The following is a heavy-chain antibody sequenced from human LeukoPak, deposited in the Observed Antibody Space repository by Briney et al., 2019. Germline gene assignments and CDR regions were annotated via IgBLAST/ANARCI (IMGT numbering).Heavy chain of an antibody. Sequence: SETLSLTXTVSGGSISSSSYYWGWIRQPPGKGLEWIGSIYYSGSTYYNPSLKSRVTISVDTSKNQFSLKLSSVTAADTAVYYCARHSHSSGWYLYAFDIWGQRTMVTVSS. CDR2: IYYSGST. J-gene: IGHJ3*02. D-gene: IGHD6-19*01. V-gene: IGHV4-39*01. CDR3: ARHSHSSGWYLYAFDI. CDR1: GGSISSSSYY.